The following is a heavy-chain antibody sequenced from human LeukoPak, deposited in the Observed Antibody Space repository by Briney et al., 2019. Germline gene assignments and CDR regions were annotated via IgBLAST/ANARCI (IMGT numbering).Heavy chain of an antibody. V-gene: IGHV1-2*02. CDR3: ATDSLVATIDRNWFDP. Sequence: ASVKVSCKASGYTFTGYYMHWVRQAPGQGLEWMGWINPNSGGTNYAQKFQGRVTMTEDTSTDTAYMELSSLRSEDTAVYYCATDSLVATIDRNWFDPWGQGTLVTVSS. D-gene: IGHD5-12*01. CDR2: INPNSGGT. J-gene: IGHJ5*02. CDR1: GYTFTGYY.